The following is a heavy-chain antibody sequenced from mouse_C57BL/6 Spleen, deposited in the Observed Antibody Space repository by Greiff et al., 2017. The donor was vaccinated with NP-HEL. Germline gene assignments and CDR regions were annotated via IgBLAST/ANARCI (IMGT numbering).Heavy chain of an antibody. V-gene: IGHV1-64*01. Sequence: VQLQQSGAELVKPGASVKLSCKASGYTFTSYWMHWVKQRPGQGLEWIGMIHPNSGSTNYNEKFKSKATLTVDKSSSTAYMQLSSLTSEDSAVYYCARRDWEELCAYWGQGTLVTVSA. CDR1: GYTFTSYW. J-gene: IGHJ3*01. D-gene: IGHD4-1*01. CDR2: IHPNSGST. CDR3: ARRDWEELCAY.